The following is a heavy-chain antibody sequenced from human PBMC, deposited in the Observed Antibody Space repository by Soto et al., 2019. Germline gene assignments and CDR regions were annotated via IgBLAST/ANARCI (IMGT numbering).Heavy chain of an antibody. CDR3: ARGGGSSPYYFDY. V-gene: IGHV3-21*01. J-gene: IGHJ4*02. CDR1: GFTFSSYS. Sequence: LRLSCAASGFTFSSYSMNWVRQAPGKGLEWVSSISSGSSYIYYADSVKGRFTISRDNAKNSLYLQMNSLRAEDTAVYYCARGGGSSPYYFDYWGQGTLVTAPQ. CDR2: ISSGSSYI. D-gene: IGHD6-13*01.